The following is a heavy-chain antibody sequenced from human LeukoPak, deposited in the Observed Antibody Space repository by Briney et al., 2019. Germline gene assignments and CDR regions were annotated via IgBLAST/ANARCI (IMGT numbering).Heavy chain of an antibody. CDR2: INPNSGGT. CDR1: GYTFTGYY. J-gene: IGHJ6*03. CDR3: ARDGPYCSSTSCYMPYYYMDV. V-gene: IGHV1-2*02. Sequence: ASVKVSCKASGYTFTGYYMHWVRQAPGQGLEWMGWINPNSGGTNYAQKFQGRVTMTRDTSISTAYMELSRLRSDDTAVYYCARDGPYCSSTSCYMPYYYMDVWGKGTTVTVSS. D-gene: IGHD2-2*02.